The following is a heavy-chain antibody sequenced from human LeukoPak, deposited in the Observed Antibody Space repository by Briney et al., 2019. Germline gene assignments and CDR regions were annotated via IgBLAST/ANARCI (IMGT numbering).Heavy chain of an antibody. Sequence: ASVKVSCKASGYTFTSYGISWVRQAPGQGLEWMGWISAYNGNTNYAQKLQGRVTMTTDTSTGTAYMELRSLRSDDTAVYYCAREYDAADWFDPWGQGTLVTVSS. J-gene: IGHJ5*02. CDR3: AREYDAADWFDP. V-gene: IGHV1-18*01. CDR2: ISAYNGNT. CDR1: GYTFTSYG. D-gene: IGHD3-16*01.